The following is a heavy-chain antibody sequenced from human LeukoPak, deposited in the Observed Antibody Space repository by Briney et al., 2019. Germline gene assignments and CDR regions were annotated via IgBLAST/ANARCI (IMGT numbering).Heavy chain of an antibody. CDR1: GGSISSYY. CDR3: ARRPGYSYGGDAFDI. J-gene: IGHJ3*02. Sequence: SETLSLTCTVSGGSISSYYWSWIRQPPGKGLGWIGYIYYSGSTNYNPSLKSRVTISVDTSKNQFSLKLSSVTAADTAVYYCARRPGYSYGGDAFDIWGQGTMVTVSS. CDR2: IYYSGST. V-gene: IGHV4-59*08. D-gene: IGHD5-18*01.